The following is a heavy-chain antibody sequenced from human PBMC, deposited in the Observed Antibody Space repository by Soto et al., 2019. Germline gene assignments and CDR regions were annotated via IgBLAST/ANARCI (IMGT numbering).Heavy chain of an antibody. CDR1: GGSISSYY. J-gene: IGHJ5*02. V-gene: IGHV4-59*01. CDR3: AKNYGSGSPGWFDP. CDR2: IYYSGST. Sequence: PSETLSLTCTVSGGSISSYYWSWIRQPPGKGLEWIGYIYYSGSTNYNPSLKSRVTISVDASKNQFSLKLSSVTAADTAVYYCAKNYGSGSPGWFDPSGQGTLVTVSS. D-gene: IGHD3-10*01.